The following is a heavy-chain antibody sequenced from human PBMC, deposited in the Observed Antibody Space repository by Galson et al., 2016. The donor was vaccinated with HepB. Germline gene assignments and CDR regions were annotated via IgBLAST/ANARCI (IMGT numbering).Heavy chain of an antibody. CDR1: GYNFTTYW. Sequence: QSGAEVKKPGESLKISCDISGYNFTTYWISWVRQLPGKGLEWMGRIDPNDSYTTYSPSFQGLVTISLDKSISRVFLHWNTLEPSDIGTYFCARGGYCNGGQCYSSYFDFWGQGTHVTVSS. V-gene: IGHV5-10-1*01. J-gene: IGHJ4*02. D-gene: IGHD2-2*03. CDR3: ARGGYCNGGQCYSSYFDF. CDR2: IDPNDSYT.